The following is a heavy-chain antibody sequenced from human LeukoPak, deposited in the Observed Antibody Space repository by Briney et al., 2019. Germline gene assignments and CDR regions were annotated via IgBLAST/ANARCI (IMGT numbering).Heavy chain of an antibody. CDR2: INTNNGNP. CDR1: GYIFTRYA. V-gene: IGHV7-4-1*02. D-gene: IGHD4-23*01. CDR3: GRDGNIDF. J-gene: IGHJ4*02. Sequence: GASVKPSCKPSGYIFTRYAIHWVRQAPGQGLEWMGWINTNNGNPTYAQGFKGRFVFFLDTSANTTYLQISSLKAEDTAMYYCGRDGNIDFWGQGTLVTVSS.